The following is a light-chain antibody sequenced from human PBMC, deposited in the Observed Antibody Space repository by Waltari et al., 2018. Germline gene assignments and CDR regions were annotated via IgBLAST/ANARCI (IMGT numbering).Light chain of an antibody. CDR1: SSDVGSYNL. Sequence: QSALSQPASVSGSPGQSITISCTGTSSDVGSYNLASWYQHHPGKAPKLMLYEGSKRPSGVSNRFSGSKSGNTASLTISGLQAEDEADYYCCSYAGSNTYVFGTGTKVTVL. CDR3: CSYAGSNTYV. J-gene: IGLJ1*01. V-gene: IGLV2-23*01. CDR2: EGS.